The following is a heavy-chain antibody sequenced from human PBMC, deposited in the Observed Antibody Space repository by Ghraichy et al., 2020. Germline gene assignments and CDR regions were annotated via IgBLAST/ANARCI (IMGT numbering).Heavy chain of an antibody. CDR1: GGSFSGYY. Sequence: SETLSLTCAVYGGSFSGYYWSWIRQPPGKGLEWIGEINHNGSTNYNPSLKSRVTISVDTSKNQFSLKLSSVTAADTAVYYCARAPWREMATIRARGFFDYWGQGTLVTVSS. D-gene: IGHD5-24*01. V-gene: IGHV4-34*01. J-gene: IGHJ4*02. CDR2: INHNGST. CDR3: ARAPWREMATIRARGFFDY.